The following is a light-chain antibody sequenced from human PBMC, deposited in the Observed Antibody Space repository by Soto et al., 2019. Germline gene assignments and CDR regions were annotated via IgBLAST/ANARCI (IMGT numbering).Light chain of an antibody. Sequence: DIQMTQSPSTLSGSVVYRVTITFRSSQTISSWLALYQQKPGKAPKLLIYAASSLQSGVPSRFSGSGSGTDYTLTISSLQPDDFATYYCQQYNSYSPLNFGGGTKVDIK. V-gene: IGKV1-5*01. J-gene: IGKJ4*01. CDR2: AAS. CDR3: QQYNSYSPLN. CDR1: QTISSW.